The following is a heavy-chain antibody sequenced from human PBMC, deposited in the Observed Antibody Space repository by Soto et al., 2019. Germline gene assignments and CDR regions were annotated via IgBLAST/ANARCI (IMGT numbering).Heavy chain of an antibody. Sequence: GPVKVSCKASGYTFTSYYMHWVRQAPGQGLEWMGIINPSGGSTSYAQKFQGRVTMTRDTSTSTVYMELSSLRSEDTAVYYCASLSYSDSSGSQVDYWGQGTLVTVSS. CDR1: GYTFTSYY. CDR2: INPSGGST. V-gene: IGHV1-46*03. CDR3: ASLSYSDSSGSQVDY. J-gene: IGHJ4*02. D-gene: IGHD3-22*01.